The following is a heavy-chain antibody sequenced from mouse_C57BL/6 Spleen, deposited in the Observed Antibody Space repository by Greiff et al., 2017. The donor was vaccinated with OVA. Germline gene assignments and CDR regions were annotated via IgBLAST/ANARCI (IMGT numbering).Heavy chain of an antibody. J-gene: IGHJ3*01. CDR2: IDPSDSET. CDR1: GYTFTSYW. V-gene: IGHV1-52*01. Sequence: QVQLQQPGAELMRPGSSVKLSCKASGYTFTSYWMHWVKQRPIQGLEWIGNIDPSDSETHYNQKFKDKATLTVDKSSSTAYMQLSSLTSEDSAVYYCAREGDYGFAYWGQGTLVTVSA. D-gene: IGHD1-1*01. CDR3: AREGDYGFAY.